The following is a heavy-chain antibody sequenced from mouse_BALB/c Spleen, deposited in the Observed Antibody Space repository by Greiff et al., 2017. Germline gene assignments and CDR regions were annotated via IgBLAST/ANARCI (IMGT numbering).Heavy chain of an antibody. CDR3: ARDGGYYWYFDV. J-gene: IGHJ1*01. D-gene: IGHD2-2*01. V-gene: IGHV5-6-3*01. CDR1: GFTFSSYT. Sequence: EVQVVESGGGLVKPGGSLKLSCAASGFTFSSYTMSWVRQTPEKRLEWVATISSNGGSTYYPDSVKGRFTISRDNAKNTLYLQMSSLKSEDTAMYYCARDGGYYWYFDVWGAGTTVTVSS. CDR2: ISSNGGST.